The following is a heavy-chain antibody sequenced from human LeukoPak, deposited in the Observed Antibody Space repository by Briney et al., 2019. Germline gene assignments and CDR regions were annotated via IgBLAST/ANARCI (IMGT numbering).Heavy chain of an antibody. D-gene: IGHD2-2*01. CDR2: ISAYNGNT. CDR1: GYTFTSHG. V-gene: IGHV1-18*01. J-gene: IGHJ4*02. Sequence: GASVKVSCKASGYTFTSHGISWVRQAPGQGLEWMGWISAYNGNTNYAQKLQGRVTMTTDTSTSTAYMELRSLRSDDTAVYYCARDACSSTSCYEGVTSDYWGQGTLVTVSS. CDR3: ARDACSSTSCYEGVTSDY.